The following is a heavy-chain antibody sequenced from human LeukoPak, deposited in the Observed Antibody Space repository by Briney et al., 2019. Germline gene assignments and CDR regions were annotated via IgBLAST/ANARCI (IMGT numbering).Heavy chain of an antibody. V-gene: IGHV4-4*07. CDR3: AVGGYYYDSSGPSLIDY. J-gene: IGHJ4*02. CDR1: GGSISSYY. D-gene: IGHD3-22*01. CDR2: IYTSGST. Sequence: KPSETLSLTCTVSGGSISSYYWSWIRQPAGKGLEWIGRIYTSGSTNYNPSLKSRVTMSVDTSKNQFSLKLSSVTAADTAVYYCAVGGYYYDSSGPSLIDYWGQGTLVTVS.